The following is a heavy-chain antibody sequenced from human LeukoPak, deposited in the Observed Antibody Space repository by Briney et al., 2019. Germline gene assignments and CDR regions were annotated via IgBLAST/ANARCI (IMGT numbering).Heavy chain of an antibody. D-gene: IGHD3-16*02. CDR2: INHSGST. CDR3: ARGPDYVWGSYRPLDY. J-gene: IGHJ4*02. V-gene: IGHV4-34*01. CDR1: GGSFSGYY. Sequence: PSETLSLTCAVYGGSFSGYYWSWIRQPPGKRLEWIGEINHSGSTNYNPSLKSRVTISVDTSKNQFSLKLSSVTAADTAVYYCARGPDYVWGSYRPLDYWGQGTLVTVSS.